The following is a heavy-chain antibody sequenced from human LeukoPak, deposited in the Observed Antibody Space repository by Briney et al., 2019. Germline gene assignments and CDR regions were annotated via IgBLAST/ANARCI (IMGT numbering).Heavy chain of an antibody. CDR3: ARGYSSSWYARNDAFDI. D-gene: IGHD6-13*01. CDR2: IYPNSGGT. J-gene: IGHJ3*02. Sequence: ASVKVSCKASAYTFTGYYMHWVRQAPGQGLEWMGWIYPNSGGTNYAQKFQGRVTMTRDTSISTAYMELSRLRSDDTAVYYCARGYSSSWYARNDAFDIWGQGTMVTVSS. CDR1: AYTFTGYY. V-gene: IGHV1-2*02.